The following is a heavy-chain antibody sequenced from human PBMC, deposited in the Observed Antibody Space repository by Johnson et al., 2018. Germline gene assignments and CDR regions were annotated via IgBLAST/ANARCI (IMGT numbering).Heavy chain of an antibody. CDR2: ISYEGSNN. D-gene: IGHD3-10*01. J-gene: IGHJ3*02. CDR1: GFTFSSYG. CDR3: TTDFGIMVRSLDAFDI. Sequence: QVQLVESGGGVVQPGRSLRLSCAASGFTFSSYGMHWVRQAPGKGLAWVAVISYEGSNNYYADSVKGRLTISRDNSKNTRDLQMNSLSAEDTGVYYCTTDFGIMVRSLDAFDIWGQGTMVTVSS. V-gene: IGHV3-30*03.